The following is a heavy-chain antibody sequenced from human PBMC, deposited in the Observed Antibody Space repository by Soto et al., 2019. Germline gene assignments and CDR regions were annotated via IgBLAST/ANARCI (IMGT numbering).Heavy chain of an antibody. J-gene: IGHJ3*02. CDR3: ARDPNGWHDAFDI. CDR1: GDSINISHW. Sequence: SETLSLTCAVSGDSINISHWWNWVRQPPGKGLEWIGYIYYSGSTNYNPSLKSRVTISVDTSKNQFSLKLSSVTAADTAVYYCARDPNGWHDAFDIWGQGTMVTVSS. D-gene: IGHD6-19*01. CDR2: IYYSGST. V-gene: IGHV4-4*02.